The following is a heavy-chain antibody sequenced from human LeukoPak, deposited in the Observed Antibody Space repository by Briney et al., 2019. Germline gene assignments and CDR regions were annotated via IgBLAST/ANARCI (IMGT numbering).Heavy chain of an antibody. CDR3: ARWEGVNDYGDYEGPPLFDY. J-gene: IGHJ4*02. D-gene: IGHD4-17*01. Sequence: GGPLRLSCAASGFTFSSYWMSWVRQAPGKGLEWVANIKQDGSEKYYVDSVKGRFTISRDNAKNSLYLQMNSLRAEDTAVYYCARWEGVNDYGDYEGPPLFDYWGQGTLVTVSS. V-gene: IGHV3-7*01. CDR2: IKQDGSEK. CDR1: GFTFSSYW.